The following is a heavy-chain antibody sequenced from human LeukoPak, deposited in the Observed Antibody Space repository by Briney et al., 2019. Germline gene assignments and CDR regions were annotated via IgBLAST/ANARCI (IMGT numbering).Heavy chain of an antibody. CDR1: GWSFNDYY. J-gene: IGHJ5*02. V-gene: IGHV4-34*01. CDR3: ARGQVPAARGYNWFDP. CDR2: INSRGYT. Sequence: SETLSLTCAVYGWSFNDYYWNWIRQPPGKGLEWIGEINSRGYTNYNPSLKSRVSIAVDTSKKQFSLRLTSMIAADTARYYCARGQVPAARGYNWFDPWGQGTLVTVSS. D-gene: IGHD2-2*01.